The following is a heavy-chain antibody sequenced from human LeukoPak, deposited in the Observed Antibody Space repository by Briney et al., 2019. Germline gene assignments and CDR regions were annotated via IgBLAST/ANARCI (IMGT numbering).Heavy chain of an antibody. CDR3: ARDGGVVVTFEYFQH. CDR2: ISSSSSYI. D-gene: IGHD3-22*01. Sequence: PGGSLRLSCAASGFTFSSYSMNWVRQAPGKGLEWVSSISSSSSYIYYADSVKGRFTISRDNSKNTLYLQMNSLRAEDTAVYYCARDGGVVVTFEYFQHWGQGTLVTVSS. CDR1: GFTFSSYS. J-gene: IGHJ1*01. V-gene: IGHV3-21*01.